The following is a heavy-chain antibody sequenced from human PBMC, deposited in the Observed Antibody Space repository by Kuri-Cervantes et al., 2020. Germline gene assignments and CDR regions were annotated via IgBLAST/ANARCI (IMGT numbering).Heavy chain of an antibody. CDR3: ARLEKQWLPGL. D-gene: IGHD6-19*01. V-gene: IGHV1-18*01. Sequence: ASVKVSCKASGYTFTTYAFSWVRQAPGQGLEWMAWISAYDGDTKYAQKFQGRVTMTTDTSTSTAYMDLRSLRSDDTAVYYCARLEKQWLPGLWGQGTLVTVSS. CDR1: GYTFTTYA. J-gene: IGHJ4*02. CDR2: ISAYDGDT.